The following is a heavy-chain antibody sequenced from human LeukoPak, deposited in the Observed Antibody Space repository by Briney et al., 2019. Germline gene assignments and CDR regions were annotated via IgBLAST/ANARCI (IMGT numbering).Heavy chain of an antibody. CDR2: ISTTGSTT. J-gene: IGHJ4*02. CDR3: ATYDLWTTYYTFQY. CDR1: GFTFSSYA. V-gene: IGHV3-23*01. D-gene: IGHD3-3*01. Sequence: PGGSLRLSCAASGFTFSSYAMSWVRQAPGKGLEWVSSISTTGSTTYYADSARGRFSISRDNSQNTLSLQMDSLTAADTAVYSCATYDLWTTYYTFQYWGQGTLVSVSS.